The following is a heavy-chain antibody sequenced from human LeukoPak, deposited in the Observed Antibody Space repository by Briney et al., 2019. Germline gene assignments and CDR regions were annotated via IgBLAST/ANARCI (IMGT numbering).Heavy chain of an antibody. J-gene: IGHJ4*02. CDR2: INAGNGNT. Sequence: GASVKVSCKASGYTFTSYAMHWVRQAPGQRLEWMGWINAGNGNTKYSQKFQGRVTITRDTSASTAYMELSSLRSEDTAVYYCARDQGRSSWHGGSLWDPFDYWGQGTLVTVSS. D-gene: IGHD6-13*01. V-gene: IGHV1-3*01. CDR3: ARDQGRSSWHGGSLWDPFDY. CDR1: GYTFTSYA.